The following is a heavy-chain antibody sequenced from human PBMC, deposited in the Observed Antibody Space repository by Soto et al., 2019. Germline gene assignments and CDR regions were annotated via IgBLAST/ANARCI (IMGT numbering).Heavy chain of an antibody. CDR2: IIPIFGTA. CDR1: GGTFSSYA. J-gene: IGHJ6*02. CDR3: ARERSGAVLVFFRSVGMDV. V-gene: IGHV1-69*13. D-gene: IGHD2-8*02. Sequence: EASVKVSCKASGGTFSSYAISWVRQAPGQGLEWMGGIIPIFGTANYAQKFQGRVTITADESTSTAYMELSSLRSEDTAVYYCARERSGAVLVFFRSVGMDVWGQGTTVTVSS.